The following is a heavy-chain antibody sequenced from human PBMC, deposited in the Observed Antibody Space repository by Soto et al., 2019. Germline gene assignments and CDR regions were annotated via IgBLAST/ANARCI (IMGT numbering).Heavy chain of an antibody. CDR1: GGTFSSYA. D-gene: IGHD3-22*01. CDR3: ARDSRAIQGYYYDSSGYYKGWFDP. Sequence: VASVKVSCKASGGTFSSYAISWVRQAPGQGLEWMGGIIPIFGTANYAQKFQGRVTITADKSTSTAYMELSSLRSEDTAVYYCARDSRAIQGYYYDSSGYYKGWFDPWGQGTLVTVS. J-gene: IGHJ5*02. V-gene: IGHV1-69*06. CDR2: IIPIFGTA.